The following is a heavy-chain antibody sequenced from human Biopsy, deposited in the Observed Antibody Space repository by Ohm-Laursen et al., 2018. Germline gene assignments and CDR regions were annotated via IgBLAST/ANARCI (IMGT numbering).Heavy chain of an antibody. J-gene: IGHJ5*02. CDR1: GFTLSYYS. CDR2: IRSGGDYM. D-gene: IGHD2-2*01. Sequence: SLRLSCTASGFTLSYYSMTWVRQAPGKGLEWVSSIRSGGDYMFYADSVKGRFTVSKENGKNSLYLHMNSLRAEDTAVCYCATEVVPAGIGGHWLDPWGQGTLVTVSS. CDR3: ATEVVPAGIGGHWLDP. V-gene: IGHV3-21*01.